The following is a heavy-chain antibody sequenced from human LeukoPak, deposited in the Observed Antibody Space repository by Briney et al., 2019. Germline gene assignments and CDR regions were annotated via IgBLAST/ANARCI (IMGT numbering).Heavy chain of an antibody. J-gene: IGHJ4*02. CDR1: GFTFSSYE. D-gene: IGHD3-10*01. Sequence: PGGSLRLSCAASGFTFSSYEMNWVRQAPGKGLEWVSYISSSGSTLYYADSVKGRFTISRDDAKNSLYLQMNSLRAEDTAVYYCASRDRTYYYGSGRVKDYFDYWGQGTLVTVSS. V-gene: IGHV3-48*03. CDR3: ASRDRTYYYGSGRVKDYFDY. CDR2: ISSSGSTL.